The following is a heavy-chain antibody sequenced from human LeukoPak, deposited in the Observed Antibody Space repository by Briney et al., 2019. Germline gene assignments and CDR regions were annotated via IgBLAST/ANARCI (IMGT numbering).Heavy chain of an antibody. Sequence: ATVKVSCKASGYTFTSYYMHWVRQAPGQGLEWMGIINPSGGSTSYAQKFQGRVTMTRDTSTGTVYMELSGLRSEDTAVYYCARDRGYCSSTSCYSYYYYGMDVWGKGTTVTVSS. D-gene: IGHD2-2*01. CDR2: INPSGGST. CDR3: ARDRGYCSSTSCYSYYYYGMDV. V-gene: IGHV1-46*01. CDR1: GYTFTSYY. J-gene: IGHJ6*04.